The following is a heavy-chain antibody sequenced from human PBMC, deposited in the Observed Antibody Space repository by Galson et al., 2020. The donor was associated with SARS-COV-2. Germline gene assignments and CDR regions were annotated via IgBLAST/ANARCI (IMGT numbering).Heavy chain of an antibody. CDR1: ARSISSARYS. V-gene: IGHV4-31*03. Sequence: ALEILSLTCTVPARSISSARYSWSWILQHPGKGLEWIRYIHYSGSTYYNPSLKSRITISVDTSKNQLSLKPSSVTAAETAVYYCARDAAIELRYFGWELGFAPWGKGTLVTVSS. CDR3: ARDAAIELRYFGWELGFAP. J-gene: IGHJ5*02. D-gene: IGHD3-9*01. CDR2: IHYSGST.